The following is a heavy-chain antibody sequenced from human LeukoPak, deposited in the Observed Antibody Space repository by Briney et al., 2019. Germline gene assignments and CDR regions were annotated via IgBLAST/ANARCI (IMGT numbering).Heavy chain of an antibody. CDR2: ISRRGNT. Sequence: SETLSLTCAVYGGSLSGRYWSWFRQPPGKGLEWIGQISRRGNTNYTPSLKSRVTISVDTSKNQLSLKLGTVPAAGTALYYCARHGEYYFDYWGQGTLVTVSS. CDR3: ARHGEYYFDY. J-gene: IGHJ4*02. V-gene: IGHV4-34*01. D-gene: IGHD3-10*01. CDR1: GGSLSGRY.